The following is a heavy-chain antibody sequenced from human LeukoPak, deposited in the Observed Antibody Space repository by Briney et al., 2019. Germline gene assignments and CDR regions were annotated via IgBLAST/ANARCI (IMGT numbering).Heavy chain of an antibody. Sequence: PSETLSLTYSVSGGSISRSDYYWSWLRQPPGKGLEWVGFTDDSGNTFYNPSLKSRVSISVDTSKNQFSLRMSSVTAADTAVYYCAASKNWFFDYWGQGTLVTVSS. CDR1: GGSISRSDYY. CDR2: TDDSGNT. D-gene: IGHD3-9*01. J-gene: IGHJ4*02. V-gene: IGHV4-30-4*01. CDR3: AASKNWFFDY.